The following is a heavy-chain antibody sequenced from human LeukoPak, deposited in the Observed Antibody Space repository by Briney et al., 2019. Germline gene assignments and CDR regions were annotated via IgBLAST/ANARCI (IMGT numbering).Heavy chain of an antibody. V-gene: IGHV3-33*01. J-gene: IGHJ3*02. Sequence: PGGSLRLSCAASGFTFSSYGMHWVRQAPGKGLEWVAVIWYDGSNKYYADSVKGRFTISRDNSKNTLYLQMNSLRAEDTAVYYCARPSWDDAFDTWGQGTMVTVSS. CDR2: IWYDGSNK. D-gene: IGHD7-27*01. CDR3: ARPSWDDAFDT. CDR1: GFTFSSYG.